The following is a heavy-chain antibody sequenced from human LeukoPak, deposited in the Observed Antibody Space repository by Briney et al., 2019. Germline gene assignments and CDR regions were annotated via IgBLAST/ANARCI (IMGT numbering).Heavy chain of an antibody. V-gene: IGHV3-23*01. CDR1: GLTLNTYA. CDR3: AKCRVETYSSGWCIRLDP. Sequence: GGCLRLAFAAAGLTLNTYAIGSGRPTPGRRRGWVSAITSDGKTHSADSVKGRFTITRDNSKNTLSLQMNSLRPGDTALYDCAKCRVETYSSGWCIRLDPWGQGTQVTVSS. J-gene: IGHJ5*02. D-gene: IGHD6-19*01. CDR2: ITSDGKT.